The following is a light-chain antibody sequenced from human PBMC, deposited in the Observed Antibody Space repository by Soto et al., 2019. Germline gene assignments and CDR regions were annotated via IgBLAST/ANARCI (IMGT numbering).Light chain of an antibody. CDR1: QSISPW. Sequence: DIQMTQSPSTLSASVGDRVTITCRASQSISPWLAWYQQKPGKAPKLLIYKASSLGSGVPSRFSGSGSGTEFPLTISSLQPDDLATYYCQQYKTYSRTCGQGTKVEIK. V-gene: IGKV1-5*03. J-gene: IGKJ1*01. CDR3: QQYKTYSRT. CDR2: KAS.